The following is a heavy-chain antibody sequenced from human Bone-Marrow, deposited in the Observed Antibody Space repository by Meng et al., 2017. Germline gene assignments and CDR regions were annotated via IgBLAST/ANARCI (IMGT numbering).Heavy chain of an antibody. Sequence: GESLKISCAASGFTFDDYGMSWVRQAPGKGLEWVSGINWNGGSTGYEDSVKGRFTISRDNAKNSLYLQMNSLRAEDTALYYCAIEERGHYYDSSGYTGYWGQGTLVTVSS. CDR1: GFTFDDYG. CDR2: INWNGGST. J-gene: IGHJ4*02. CDR3: AIEERGHYYDSSGYTGY. D-gene: IGHD3-22*01. V-gene: IGHV3-20*04.